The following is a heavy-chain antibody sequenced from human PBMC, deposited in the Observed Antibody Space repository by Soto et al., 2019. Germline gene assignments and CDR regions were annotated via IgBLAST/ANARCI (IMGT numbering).Heavy chain of an antibody. D-gene: IGHD3-9*01. Sequence: GESLKISCKGSGYSFTSYWIGWVRQMPGKGLEWMGIIYPGGSDTRYSPSFQGQVTISADKSISTAYLQWSSLKASDTAMYYCARQDYDILTGPDAFDIWGQGTMVTVSS. V-gene: IGHV5-51*01. CDR3: ARQDYDILTGPDAFDI. CDR1: GYSFTSYW. CDR2: IYPGGSDT. J-gene: IGHJ3*02.